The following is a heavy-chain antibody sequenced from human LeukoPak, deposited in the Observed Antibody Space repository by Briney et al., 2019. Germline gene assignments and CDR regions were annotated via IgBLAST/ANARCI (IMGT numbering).Heavy chain of an antibody. J-gene: IGHJ5*02. Sequence: PGGSLRLSCAASGFTFDDYAMHWVQQAPGKGLEWVSGISWNSGSIGYADSVKGRFTISRDNAKNSLYLQMNSLRAEDTALYYCAKGGYSSGWTGWFDPWGQGTLVPVSS. V-gene: IGHV3-9*01. CDR1: GFTFDDYA. CDR2: ISWNSGSI. CDR3: AKGGYSSGWTGWFDP. D-gene: IGHD6-19*01.